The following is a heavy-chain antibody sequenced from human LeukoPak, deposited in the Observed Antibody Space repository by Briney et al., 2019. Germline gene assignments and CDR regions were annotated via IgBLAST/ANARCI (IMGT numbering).Heavy chain of an antibody. Sequence: GGSLRLSCAASGFTFSSYAMSWVRQAPGKGLEWVSAISGSGGSTYYADSVKGRFTISRDNSKNTLYLQMNSLRAEDTAVYYCAKDPPVYDYYYGMDVWGQGTTVTVPS. V-gene: IGHV3-23*01. CDR3: AKDPPVYDYYYGMDV. CDR1: GFTFSSYA. J-gene: IGHJ6*02. CDR2: ISGSGGST.